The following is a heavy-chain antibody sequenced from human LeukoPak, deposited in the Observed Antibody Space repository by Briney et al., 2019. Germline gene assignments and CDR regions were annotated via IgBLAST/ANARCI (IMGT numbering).Heavy chain of an antibody. CDR3: ASHGSSGHDPLT. D-gene: IGHD5-12*01. CDR1: GGSISSYY. CDR2: IYYTGST. Sequence: PSETLSLTCTVSGGSISSYYWSWVRRPPGKGLEWMGYIYYTGSTSYNPSLKSGGTISLDTSKSQFSLRLTSVTAAGTAVYYCASHGSSGHDPLTWGQGTLVTVSS. J-gene: IGHJ4*02. V-gene: IGHV4-59*08.